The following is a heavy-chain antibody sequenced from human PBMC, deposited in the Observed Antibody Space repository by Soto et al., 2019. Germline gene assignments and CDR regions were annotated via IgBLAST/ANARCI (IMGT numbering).Heavy chain of an antibody. V-gene: IGHV1-46*01. CDR3: ARDPGYRYGHT. J-gene: IGHJ5*02. CDR2: INPSGGST. Sequence: ASVKVSCKASEYTFINSYIHWVRQAPGQGLEWIGIINPSGGSTAYAQKFQGRVTMNGDTSTSTVYMELSSLRSEDTAVYYCARDPGYRYGHTWGQGTLVTVPS. D-gene: IGHD5-18*01. CDR1: EYTFINSY.